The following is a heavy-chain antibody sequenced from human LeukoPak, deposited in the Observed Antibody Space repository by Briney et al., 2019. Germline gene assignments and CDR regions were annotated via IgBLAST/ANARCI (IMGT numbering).Heavy chain of an antibody. D-gene: IGHD6-25*01. CDR2: IKSKIDGGTI. CDR1: GFTFSDAW. V-gene: IGHV3-15*01. Sequence: GVSLRLSRVGSGFTFSDAWISWVRQAPGKGLEWVGRIKSKIDGGTIDYAAPVKGRFTISRDDSRNTLYLQMNSLKTDDTAVYYCTTRRQDGCWGQGTLVTVS. J-gene: IGHJ4*02. CDR3: TTRRQDGC.